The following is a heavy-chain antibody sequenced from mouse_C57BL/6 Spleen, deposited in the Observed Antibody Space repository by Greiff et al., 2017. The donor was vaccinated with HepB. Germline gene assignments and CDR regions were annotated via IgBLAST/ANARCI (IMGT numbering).Heavy chain of an antibody. CDR2: IDPSDSET. Sequence: QVQLQQPGAELVRPGSSVKLSCKASGYTFTSYWMHWVKQRPIQGLEWIGNIDPSDSETHYNQKFKDKATLTVDKSSSTAYMQLSSLTSEDSAVYYCSRRWDEYYFDYWGQGTTLTVSS. CDR1: GYTFTSYW. CDR3: SRRWDEYYFDY. J-gene: IGHJ2*01. D-gene: IGHD4-1*01. V-gene: IGHV1-52*01.